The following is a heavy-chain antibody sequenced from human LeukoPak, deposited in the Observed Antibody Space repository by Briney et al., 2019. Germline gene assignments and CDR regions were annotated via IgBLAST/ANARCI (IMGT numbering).Heavy chain of an antibody. CDR2: IKEDGSDK. CDR3: ARLYSYAMDV. Sequence: PGGSLRLSCAASGFTFSRYWMTWVRQAPGKGLEWMAKIKEDGSDKYYVDSLKGRFTISKDNAKNSLYMQMNSLRAEDTAVYYCARLYSYAMDVWGQGTTVTVSS. V-gene: IGHV3-7*01. CDR1: GFTFSRYW. J-gene: IGHJ6*02.